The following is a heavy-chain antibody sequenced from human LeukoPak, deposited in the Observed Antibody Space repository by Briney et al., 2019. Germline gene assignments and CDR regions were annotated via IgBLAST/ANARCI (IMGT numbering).Heavy chain of an antibody. V-gene: IGHV4-39*07. J-gene: IGHJ3*02. CDR2: INHSGST. Sequence: SETLSLTCTVSGGSIRSSYYYWGWIRQPPGKGLEWIGEINHSGSTNYNPSLKSRVTISVDTSKNQFSLKLSSVTAADTAVYYCASTTFYDILTGYYSDAFDIWGQGTMVTVSS. D-gene: IGHD3-9*01. CDR3: ASTTFYDILTGYYSDAFDI. CDR1: GGSIRSSYYY.